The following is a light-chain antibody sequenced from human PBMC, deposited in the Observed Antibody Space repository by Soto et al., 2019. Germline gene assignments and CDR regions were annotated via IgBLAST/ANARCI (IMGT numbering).Light chain of an antibody. CDR2: DAS. V-gene: IGKV3-20*01. CDR1: QSVSSY. CDR3: HQYGGSPPT. Sequence: EIVLTQSPATLSWSPGERATLSCRASQSVSSYLAWYQQKPGQAPRLLIYDASNRATGIPARFSGSGSGTDFTLTISRLEPEDFAVYHCHQYGGSPPTFGQGTKV. J-gene: IGKJ1*01.